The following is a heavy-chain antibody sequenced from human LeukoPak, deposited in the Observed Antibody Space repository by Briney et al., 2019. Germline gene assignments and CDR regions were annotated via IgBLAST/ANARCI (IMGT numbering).Heavy chain of an antibody. D-gene: IGHD3-10*01. J-gene: IGHJ4*02. Sequence: QSGGSLRLSCAASGFTFSSYGMNWVRQAPGKGLEWVSGIVPSGGTTYYADSVKGRFTVSRDNSKNTLYLQMNSLRADDTAVYYCARGIAYYYGSGSYPWGQGTLVTVSS. V-gene: IGHV3-23*01. CDR1: GFTFSSYG. CDR2: IVPSGGTT. CDR3: ARGIAYYYGSGSYP.